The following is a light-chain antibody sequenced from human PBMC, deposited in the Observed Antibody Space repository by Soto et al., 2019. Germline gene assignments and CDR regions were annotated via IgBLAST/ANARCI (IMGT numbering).Light chain of an antibody. CDR3: NSYTNSSAVV. J-gene: IGLJ2*01. Sequence: QSVLTQPASVSGSTGQTITLSCAGTRDDIGAYDYVSWYQQHPGNAPRLLVYEVTNRPSGVSDRFSGSKSGNTASLTISGLQAEDEDDYYCNSYTNSSAVVFGGGTKVTVL. CDR1: RDDIGAYDY. V-gene: IGLV2-14*01. CDR2: EVT.